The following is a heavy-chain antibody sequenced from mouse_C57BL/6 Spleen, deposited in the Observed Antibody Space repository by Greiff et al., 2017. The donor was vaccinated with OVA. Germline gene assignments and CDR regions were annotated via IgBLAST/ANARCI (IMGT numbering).Heavy chain of an antibody. Sequence: QVQLKESGAELARPGASVKLSCKASGYTFTSYGISWVKQRTGQGLEWIGEIYPRSGNTYYNEKFKGKATLTADKSSSTAYMELRSLTSEDSEVYFYARLSEYDGYAMDDWGQGTSVTVSS. V-gene: IGHV1-81*01. J-gene: IGHJ4*01. CDR1: GYTFTSYG. D-gene: IGHD2-14*01. CDR2: IYPRSGNT. CDR3: ARLSEYDGYAMDD.